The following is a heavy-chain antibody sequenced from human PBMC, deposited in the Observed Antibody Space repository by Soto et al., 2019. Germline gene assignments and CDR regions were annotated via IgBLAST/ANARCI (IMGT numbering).Heavy chain of an antibody. Sequence: PSETLSLTYAVYGGSFSGYYWSWIRQPPGKGLEWIGEINHSGSTNYNPSLKSRVTISVDTSKNQFSLKLSSVTAADTAVYYCSSGCYSCRMDVWGKGTTVTVSS. D-gene: IGHD6-19*01. CDR3: SSGCYSCRMDV. CDR2: INHSGST. CDR1: GGSFSGYY. V-gene: IGHV4-34*01. J-gene: IGHJ6*03.